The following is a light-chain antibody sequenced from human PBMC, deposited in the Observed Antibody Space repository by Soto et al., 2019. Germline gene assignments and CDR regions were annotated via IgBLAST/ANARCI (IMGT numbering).Light chain of an antibody. CDR2: DAS. V-gene: IGKV1-5*01. Sequence: DIQMTQSPSTLSASVGDTVTIACRTSQTINNLLAWYQKKPGKAPGPLIFDASTVNPGVPSRFSGSGSGTDFTLTISDLQPDDFANYYCQHYDIYGRLTFGPGTKVDIX. CDR1: QTINNL. CDR3: QHYDIYGRLT. J-gene: IGKJ3*01.